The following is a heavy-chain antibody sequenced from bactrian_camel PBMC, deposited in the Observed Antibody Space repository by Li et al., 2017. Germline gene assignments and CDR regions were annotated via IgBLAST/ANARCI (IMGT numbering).Heavy chain of an antibody. Sequence: VQLVESGGGSVQVGGSLRLSCVASGDTIGRYCMGWFRQIPDKEREADGKSREWVASVNAHGNPGYNWALRDRFAVSKDSTKDIVYLRISNLKPEDTGTYSCRTNSHDCVLGSNYWGHGTQVTVS. CDR1: GDTIGRYC. CDR3: RTNSHDCVLGSNY. CDR2: VNAHGNP. V-gene: IGHV3S55*01. D-gene: IGHD3*01. J-gene: IGHJ4*01.